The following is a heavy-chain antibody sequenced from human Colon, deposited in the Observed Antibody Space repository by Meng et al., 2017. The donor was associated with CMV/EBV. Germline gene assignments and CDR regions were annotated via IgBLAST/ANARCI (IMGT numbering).Heavy chain of an antibody. CDR3: VREADYTTSRSFDS. CDR2: INHSGTT. Sequence: SETLSLTCAVYGGSLSGYYWSWVRQPPGKGLEWIAEINHSGTTNYNPSLKSRVTISVDTSNNQFSLQMTSVTAADTATCYCVREADYTTSRSFDSWGQGAQVTVSS. CDR1: GGSLSGYY. J-gene: IGHJ4*02. D-gene: IGHD2-2*02. V-gene: IGHV4-34*01.